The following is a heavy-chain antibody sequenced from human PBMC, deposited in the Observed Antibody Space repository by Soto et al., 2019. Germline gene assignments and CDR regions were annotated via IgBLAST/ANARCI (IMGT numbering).Heavy chain of an antibody. CDR3: ARRFHCNSPGGGFDV. J-gene: IGHJ6*02. CDR1: GYDFNIYW. CDR2: VYPDDSDT. Sequence: EVQLVQSGAEVKKPGESLMVSCKASGYDFNIYWIGWVRQLPGKGMEWMGVVYPDDSDTIYSPSFDALVTISVDKPISTAYLQWIRLKASDTALYYCARRFHCNSPGGGFDVWGQGTTVTVSS. D-gene: IGHD2-15*01. V-gene: IGHV5-51*04.